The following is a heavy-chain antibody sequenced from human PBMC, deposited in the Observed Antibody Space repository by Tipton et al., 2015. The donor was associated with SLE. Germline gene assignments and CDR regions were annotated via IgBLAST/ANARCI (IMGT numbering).Heavy chain of an antibody. CDR2: ISAYNGNT. J-gene: IGHJ6*02. CDR1: GYTFTSYG. V-gene: IGHV1-18*01. CDR3: GRDPARTGGYYYYGMDV. Sequence: QSGAEVKKPGASVKVSCKASGYTFTSYGISWVRQAPGQGLEWMGWISAYNGNTNYAQKLQGRVTMTTDTSTSTAYMELRSLRSDDTAVYYWGRDPARTGGYYYYGMDVWGQGTTVTVSS. D-gene: IGHD6-6*01.